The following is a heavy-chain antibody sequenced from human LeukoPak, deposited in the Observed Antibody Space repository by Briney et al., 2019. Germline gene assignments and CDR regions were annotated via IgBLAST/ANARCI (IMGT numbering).Heavy chain of an antibody. D-gene: IGHD1-14*01. CDR1: GFTFSDYY. J-gene: IGHJ6*03. V-gene: IGHV3-11*06. Sequence: AGGSLRLSCAASGFTFSDYYISWIRQAPGKGLEWVSSISSSSSYIYYADSVKGRFTISRDNAKNSLYLQMNSLRAEDTAVYYCARPEGVYYYYYMDVWGKGTTVTVSS. CDR2: ISSSSSYI. CDR3: ARPEGVYYYYYMDV.